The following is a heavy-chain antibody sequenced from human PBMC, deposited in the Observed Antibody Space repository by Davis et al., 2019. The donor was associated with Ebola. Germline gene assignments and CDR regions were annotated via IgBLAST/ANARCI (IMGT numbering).Heavy chain of an antibody. CDR3: ARESIVVVTAMAYYYYGMDV. J-gene: IGHJ6*02. CDR1: GYIYASYA. CDR2: INGGSGNR. Sequence: ASVTVSCKASGYIYASYAMIWVRQAPGQRLEYMGWINGGSGNRKYSQRLQGRVTMTRDTSTSTVYMELSSLRSEDTAVYYCARESIVVVTAMAYYYYGMDVWGQGTTVTVSS. D-gene: IGHD2-21*02. V-gene: IGHV1-3*01.